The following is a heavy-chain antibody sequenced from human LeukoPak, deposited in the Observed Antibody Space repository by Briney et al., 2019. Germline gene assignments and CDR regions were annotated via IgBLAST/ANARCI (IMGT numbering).Heavy chain of an antibody. CDR2: IKEDGSEK. D-gene: IGHD3-22*01. CDR1: GFTLSRYW. V-gene: IGHV3-7*01. J-gene: IGHJ4*02. Sequence: GGSLRLSCAASGFTLSRYWMSWVRQAPGKGLAWVANIKEDGSEKYYVDSVKGRFTISRDNAKNSLYLQMNSLRAEDTAVYYCARVPKVYYDSSGYDDYFDYWGQGTLVTVSS. CDR3: ARVPKVYYDSSGYDDYFDY.